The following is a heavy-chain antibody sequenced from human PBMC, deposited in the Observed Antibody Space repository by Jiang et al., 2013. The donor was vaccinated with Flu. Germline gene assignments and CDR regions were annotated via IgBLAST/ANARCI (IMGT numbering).Heavy chain of an antibody. CDR1: GFTFSSYE. CDR2: ISSSGSTI. CDR3: ARVYCGGGSCYYYYYGMDV. D-gene: IGHD2-15*01. V-gene: IGHV3-48*03. J-gene: IGHJ6*04. Sequence: QLVESWGRLGTAWRSLRLSCVASGFTFSSYEMNWVRQAPGKGLEWVSYISSSGSTIYYADSVKGRFTISRDNAKNSLYLQMNSLRAEDTAVYYCARVYCGGGSCYYYYYGMDVWGKGTTVTVSS.